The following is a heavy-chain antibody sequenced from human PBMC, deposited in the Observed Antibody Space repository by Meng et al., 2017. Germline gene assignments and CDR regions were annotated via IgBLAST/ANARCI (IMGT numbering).Heavy chain of an antibody. CDR1: GGSISSGGYY. J-gene: IGHJ5*02. CDR2: IYYSGST. Sequence: HVQLQESAPGLGKPSQALSLTCTVSGGSISSGGYYWSWIRQHPGKGLEWIGYIYYSGSTYYNPSLKSLVTISVDTSKNQFSLKLSSVTASDTAVYYCARGLRCSGGSCYSSNWFDPWGQGTLVTVSS. D-gene: IGHD2-15*01. V-gene: IGHV4-31*01. CDR3: ARGLRCSGGSCYSSNWFDP.